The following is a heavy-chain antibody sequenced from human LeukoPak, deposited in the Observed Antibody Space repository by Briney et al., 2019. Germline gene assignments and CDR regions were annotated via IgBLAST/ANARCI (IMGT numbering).Heavy chain of an antibody. D-gene: IGHD6-19*01. CDR2: IYTSGST. V-gene: IGHV4-61*02. J-gene: IGHJ4*02. CDR1: GGSISSGSYY. CDR3: ARGAVAGTPFFDY. Sequence: SQTLSLTCTVSGGSISSGSYYWSWIRQPAGKGLEWIGRIYTSGSTNYNPSLKSRVTISVDTSKNQSSLKLSSVTAADTAVYYCARGAVAGTPFFDYWGQGTLVTVSS.